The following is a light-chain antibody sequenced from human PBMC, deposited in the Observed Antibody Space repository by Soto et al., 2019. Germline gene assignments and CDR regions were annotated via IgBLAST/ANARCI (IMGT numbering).Light chain of an antibody. V-gene: IGKV3-15*01. CDR3: QQYNNWPRT. CDR2: GAS. Sequence: EIVLTQSPGTLSLSPGDRATLSCRASQNLGSGYLAWYQQKHGQAPRILIYGASTRATGIPARFSGSGSGTEFTLTISRLQSEDFAVYYCQQYNNWPRTFGQGTKVDIK. CDR1: QNLGSGY. J-gene: IGKJ1*01.